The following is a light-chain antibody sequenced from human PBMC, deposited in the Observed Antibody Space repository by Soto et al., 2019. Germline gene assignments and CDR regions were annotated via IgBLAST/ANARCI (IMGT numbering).Light chain of an antibody. CDR2: GAS. V-gene: IGKV3-15*01. CDR1: QSVSSN. J-gene: IGKJ5*01. CDR3: QQYNNWPPNT. Sequence: ETVMTQSPATLSVLPGERATLSCRASQSVSSNLAWYQQKPGQAPRLLIYGASTRATGIPARFSGSGSGTEFTLTISSLQSEDFAVYYCQQYNNWPPNTFGQGTRLEIK.